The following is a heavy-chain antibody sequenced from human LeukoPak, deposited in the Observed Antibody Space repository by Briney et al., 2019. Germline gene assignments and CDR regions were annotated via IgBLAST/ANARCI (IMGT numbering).Heavy chain of an antibody. CDR2: IFYSGST. CDR3: DCYLY. J-gene: IGHJ4*02. V-gene: IGHV4-31*03. CDR1: VGFNSRGDYF. Sequence: PSETLSLTCTVSVGFNSRGDYFWSWIRQHPGKGLEWVGYIFYSGSTYYNPSLKSRVTISVDTSKNQSSLKLSSGTAADTAVYYCDCYLYWGQGTLVTVSS. D-gene: IGHD2-21*02.